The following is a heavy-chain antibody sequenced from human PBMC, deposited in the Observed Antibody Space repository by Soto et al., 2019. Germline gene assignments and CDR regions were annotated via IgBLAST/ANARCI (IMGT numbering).Heavy chain of an antibody. J-gene: IGHJ6*02. V-gene: IGHV3-23*01. CDR3: AKAVRGSSWPEKSYYYYGMDV. CDR1: GFTFSSYA. D-gene: IGHD6-13*01. Sequence: GGSLRLSCAASGFTFSSYAMSWVRQAPGKGLEWVSAISGSGGSTYYADSVKGRFTISGDNSKNTLYLQMNSLRAEDTAVYYCAKAVRGSSWPEKSYYYYGMDVWGQGTTVTVSS. CDR2: ISGSGGST.